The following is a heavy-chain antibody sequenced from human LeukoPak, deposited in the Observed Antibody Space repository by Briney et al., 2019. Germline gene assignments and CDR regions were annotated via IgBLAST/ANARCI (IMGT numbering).Heavy chain of an antibody. J-gene: IGHJ4*02. CDR3: ASGMRVGPNI. V-gene: IGHV3-11*04. Sequence: PGGSLRLSCAASGFNIDDYYMSWIRQAPGKGLEWVSHISLSGGTIYYADSVKGRFTISRDNAKNSLYLQMNSLRAEDTAVYYCASGMRVGPNIWGQGTLVTVSS. CDR2: ISLSGGTI. D-gene: IGHD1-26*01. CDR1: GFNIDDYY.